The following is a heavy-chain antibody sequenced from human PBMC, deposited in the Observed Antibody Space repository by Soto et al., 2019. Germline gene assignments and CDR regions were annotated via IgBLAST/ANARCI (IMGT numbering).Heavy chain of an antibody. V-gene: IGHV1-2*02. J-gene: IGHJ4*02. CDR3: ATDIVAIYWRKYDS. CDR1: GYTFTGYY. Sequence: ASVKVSCKASGYTFTGYYMHWVRQAPGQGLEWMGWINPNSGGTNYAQKFQGRVTMTRDTSISTAYMELSRLRSDDTAVYYCATDIVAIYWRKYDSWGQRTLVTVSS. CDR2: INPNSGGT. D-gene: IGHD2-15*01.